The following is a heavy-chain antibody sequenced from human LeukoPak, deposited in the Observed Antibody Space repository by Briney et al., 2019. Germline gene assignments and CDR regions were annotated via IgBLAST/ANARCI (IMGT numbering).Heavy chain of an antibody. V-gene: IGHV4-31*03. J-gene: IGHJ4*02. CDR1: GGSISSGGYY. Sequence: SETLSLTCTVSGGSISSGGYYWSWIRQHPGKGLEWIGYIYYSGSTYYNPSLKSRVTISVDASKNQFSLKLSSVTAADTAVYYCARGAYCGGDCYSGSYYFDYWGQGTLVTVSS. D-gene: IGHD2-21*02. CDR3: ARGAYCGGDCYSGSYYFDY. CDR2: IYYSGST.